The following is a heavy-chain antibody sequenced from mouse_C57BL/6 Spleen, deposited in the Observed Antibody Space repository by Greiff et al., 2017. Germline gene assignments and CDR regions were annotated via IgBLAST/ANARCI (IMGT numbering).Heavy chain of an antibody. D-gene: IGHD1-1*01. CDR1: GFNFKNTY. J-gene: IGHJ1*03. Sequence: EVQLLESVAELVRPGASVKLSCTASGFNFKNTYMHWVQQTPEQGLEWIGRIDPANGNTKYASKLQGKVTITADTTSNTAYLQLSSQTSEDTAIYCCAKSDGSTYWDFDVWGTGTTVTVAS. CDR2: IDPANGNT. V-gene: IGHV14-3*01. CDR3: AKSDGSTYWDFDV.